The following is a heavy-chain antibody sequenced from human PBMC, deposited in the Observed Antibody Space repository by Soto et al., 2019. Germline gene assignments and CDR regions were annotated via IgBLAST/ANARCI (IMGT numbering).Heavy chain of an antibody. J-gene: IGHJ6*02. D-gene: IGHD3-3*01. CDR2: INHSGST. Sequence: LSLTCAVYGGSFSGYYWSWIRQPPGKGLEWIGEINHSGSTNYNPSLKSRVTISVDTSKNQFSLKLSSVTAADTAVYYCARGGVRRSYYDFWSGYLDYYGMDVWGQGTTVTVSS. CDR3: ARGGVRRSYYDFWSGYLDYYGMDV. V-gene: IGHV4-34*01. CDR1: GGSFSGYY.